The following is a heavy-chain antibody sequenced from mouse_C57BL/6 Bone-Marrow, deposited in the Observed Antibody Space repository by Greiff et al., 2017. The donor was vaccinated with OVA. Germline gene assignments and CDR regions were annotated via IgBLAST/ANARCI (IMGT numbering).Heavy chain of an antibody. Sequence: VQLMESGGDLVKPGGSLKLSCAASGFTFSSYGMSWVRQTPDKRLEWVATISSGGSYTYYPDSVKGRFTISRDNAKNTLYLQMSSLKSEDTAMYYCARHYYGSSYYWGQGTTLTVSS. CDR3: ARHYYGSSYY. CDR2: ISSGGSYT. J-gene: IGHJ2*01. D-gene: IGHD1-1*01. V-gene: IGHV5-6*01. CDR1: GFTFSSYG.